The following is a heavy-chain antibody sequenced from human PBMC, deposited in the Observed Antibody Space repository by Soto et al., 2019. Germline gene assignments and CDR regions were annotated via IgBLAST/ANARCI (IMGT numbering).Heavy chain of an antibody. V-gene: IGHV4-34*01. Sequence: GELQQWGTGLLKPSETLSLNCSVYGGSSRAYHWSWIRQSPGEGLGWFGEFSYSGSLNYNPSLKGRVAVSLDTSTNHFSLTMTSVTAADTAVYFCAGCPRYWSFALWGRGTLVTVS. J-gene: IGHJ2*01. D-gene: IGHD1-20*01. CDR3: AGCPRYWSFAL. CDR1: GGSSRAYH. CDR2: FSYSGSL.